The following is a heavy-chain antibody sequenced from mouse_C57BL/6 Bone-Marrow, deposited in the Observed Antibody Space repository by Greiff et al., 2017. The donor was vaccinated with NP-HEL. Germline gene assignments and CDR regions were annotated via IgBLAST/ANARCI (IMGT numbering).Heavy chain of an antibody. CDR2: ISYDGSN. CDR1: GYSITSGYY. Sequence: VQLKESGPGLVKPSPSLSLTCSVTGYSITSGYYWNWIRQFPGNQLEWMGYISYDGSNNYNPSLKNRISITRDTSKNQFFLKLNSVTTEDTATYYCARDEITTVGVEYWGQGTTLTVSS. CDR3: ARDEITTVGVEY. J-gene: IGHJ2*01. V-gene: IGHV3-6*01. D-gene: IGHD1-1*01.